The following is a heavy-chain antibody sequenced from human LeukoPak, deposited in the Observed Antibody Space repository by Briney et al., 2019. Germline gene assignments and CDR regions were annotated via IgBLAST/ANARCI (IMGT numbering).Heavy chain of an antibody. V-gene: IGHV3-48*03. J-gene: IGHJ6*02. D-gene: IGHD4-17*01. Sequence: GGSLRLSCAASGFTFSSYEMNWVRQAPGKGLEWVSYISGSGSTIYYADSVKGRFTISRDNAKNSLYLQMNSLRAEDTAVYYCARDTSPLGYGDYVIYYYYGMDVWGQGTTVTVSS. CDR1: GFTFSSYE. CDR2: ISGSGSTI. CDR3: ARDTSPLGYGDYVIYYYYGMDV.